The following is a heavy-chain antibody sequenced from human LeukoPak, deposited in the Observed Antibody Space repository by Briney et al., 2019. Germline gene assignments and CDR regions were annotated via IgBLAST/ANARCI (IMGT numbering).Heavy chain of an antibody. CDR3: ATRNTSPRFGY. CDR1: EFTFSNYA. D-gene: IGHD2-2*02. V-gene: IGHV3-23*01. Sequence: GGSLRLSCAASEFTFSNYAMSWVRQAPGKGLEWVSAITESASGTFYADSVKGRFTISRDNSKNTLYLQMNSLRAEDTAVYYCATRNTSPRFGYWGQGTLVTVSS. J-gene: IGHJ4*02. CDR2: ITESASGT.